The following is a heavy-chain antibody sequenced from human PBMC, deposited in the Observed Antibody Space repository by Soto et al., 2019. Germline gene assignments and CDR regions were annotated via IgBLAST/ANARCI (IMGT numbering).Heavy chain of an antibody. CDR3: AKVSGYSYGSHFDY. V-gene: IGHV3-30*18. D-gene: IGHD5-18*01. J-gene: IGHJ4*02. CDR2: ISDDGSNE. CDR1: GFTFSTYG. Sequence: QVQLVESGGGVVQPGRSLRLSCAASGFTFSTYGMHWVRQAPGKGLEWVASISDDGSNEYYADSVKGRFTISRDNSKNTLYLQMNSLRAENTAVYYCAKVSGYSYGSHFDYWGQGTLVTVS.